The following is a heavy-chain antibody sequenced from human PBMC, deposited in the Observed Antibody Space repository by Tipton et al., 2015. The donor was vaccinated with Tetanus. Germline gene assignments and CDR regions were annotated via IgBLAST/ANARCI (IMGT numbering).Heavy chain of an antibody. CDR1: GFTFSSHA. V-gene: IGHV3-23*01. D-gene: IGHD2-21*01. Sequence: SLRLSCAASGFTFSSHAMSWVRQAPGKGLEWVSVISGSGGSAYYADSVKGLFTISRDNSKNTLYLQMNRLRAEDTAVYYCAIVAVLGSYYYGMDVWGQGTTVTVSS. J-gene: IGHJ6*02. CDR2: ISGSGGSA. CDR3: AIVAVLGSYYYGMDV.